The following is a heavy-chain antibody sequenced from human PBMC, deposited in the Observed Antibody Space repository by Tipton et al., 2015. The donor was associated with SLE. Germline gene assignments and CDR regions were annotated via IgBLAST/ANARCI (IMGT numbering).Heavy chain of an antibody. CDR3: ARAPRLVTANGTHDAFDI. D-gene: IGHD6-19*01. Sequence: TLSLTCTVSGGSISSGDHYWSWIRQHPGKGLECIGNVHHSGTTHYNPSLESRLNISMDTSNNQFSLKLASVTAADTAVYYCARAPRLVTANGTHDAFDIWGQGTMVTVSS. CDR2: VHHSGTT. CDR1: GGSISSGDHY. V-gene: IGHV4-31*03. J-gene: IGHJ3*02.